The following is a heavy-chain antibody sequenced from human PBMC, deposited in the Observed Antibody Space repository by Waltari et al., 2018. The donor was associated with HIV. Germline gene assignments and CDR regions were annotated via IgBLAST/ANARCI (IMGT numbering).Heavy chain of an antibody. CDR3: ARVSAYCGGDCPTVGAFDI. J-gene: IGHJ3*02. Sequence: QVQLVQSGAEVKKPGSSVKVSCKASGGTFSSYAISWVRQAPGQGLEWMGGIIPIFGTANYAQKFQGRVTITADESTSTAYMELSSLRSEDTAVYYCARVSAYCGGDCPTVGAFDIWGQGTMVTVSS. D-gene: IGHD2-21*02. CDR1: GGTFSSYA. CDR2: IIPIFGTA. V-gene: IGHV1-69*01.